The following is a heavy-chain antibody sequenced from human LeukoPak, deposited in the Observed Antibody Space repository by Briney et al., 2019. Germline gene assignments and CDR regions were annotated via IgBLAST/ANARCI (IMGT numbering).Heavy chain of an antibody. J-gene: IGHJ4*02. D-gene: IGHD3-22*01. CDR2: IIPIFGTA. Sequence: SVKVSCKASGGTFSSYTISWVRQAPGQGLERMGGIIPIFGTANYAQKFQGGVTITADESTSTAYMELSSLRSEDTAVYYCARSVDSSGPFDYWGQGTLVTVSS. CDR3: ARSVDSSGPFDY. CDR1: GGTFSSYT. V-gene: IGHV1-69*01.